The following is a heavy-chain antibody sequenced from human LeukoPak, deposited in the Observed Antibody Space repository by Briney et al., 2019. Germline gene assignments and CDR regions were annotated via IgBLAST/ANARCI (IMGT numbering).Heavy chain of an antibody. J-gene: IGHJ4*02. CDR1: GESMIGHY. CDR3: ARATASGSGRAYDH. D-gene: IGHD3-10*01. CDR2: IHHSGGI. V-gene: IGHV4-34*01. Sequence: SETLSLTCAVYGESMIGHYWTWIRQPPGKRLEWIGEIHHSGGINSNPSLKNRLTMSIDMSKNQFSLKLRSVTAADTAVYYCARATASGSGRAYDHWARGNLVPVSS.